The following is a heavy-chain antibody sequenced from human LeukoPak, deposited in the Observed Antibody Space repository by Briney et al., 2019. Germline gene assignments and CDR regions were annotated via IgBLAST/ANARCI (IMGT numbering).Heavy chain of an antibody. J-gene: IGHJ4*02. V-gene: IGHV4-59*01. CDR3: AREGRYCSSTSCSKSFDY. D-gene: IGHD2-2*01. Sequence: SETLSLTCTVSGGSISSYYWSWIRQPPGKGLEWIGYIYYSGSTNYNPSLKSRVTISVDTPKNQFSLKLSSVTAADTAVYYCAREGRYCSSTSCSKSFDYWGQGTLVTVSS. CDR2: IYYSGST. CDR1: GGSISSYY.